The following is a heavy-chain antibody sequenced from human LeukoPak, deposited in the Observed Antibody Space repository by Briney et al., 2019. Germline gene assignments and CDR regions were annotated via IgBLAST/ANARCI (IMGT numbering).Heavy chain of an antibody. Sequence: QTGGSLRLSCAASGLTFSNYWMDWVRQAPGKGLEWVANIKQDGSEKNYVDSVKGRFTISRDNAENSLFLQMNSLRAEDTAVYYCARRITIAAAGWGYGMDVWGQGTTVTVSS. CDR2: IKQDGSEK. J-gene: IGHJ6*02. D-gene: IGHD6-13*01. V-gene: IGHV3-7*03. CDR3: ARRITIAAAGWGYGMDV. CDR1: GLTFSNYW.